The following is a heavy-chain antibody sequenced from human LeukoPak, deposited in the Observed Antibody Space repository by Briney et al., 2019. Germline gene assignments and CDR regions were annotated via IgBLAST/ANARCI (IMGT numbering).Heavy chain of an antibody. CDR3: AKQGALRQGYYMDV. V-gene: IGHV1-69*06. Sequence: SVKVSCKASGASFSSYAISWVRQAPGQGLEWMGRIIPIFGTPNYAQRFQGRVTITADIVSSTAYMEVNNLTSEDTAVYFCAKQGALRQGYYMDVWGNGTTVTVSS. CDR1: GASFSSYA. CDR2: IIPIFGTP. J-gene: IGHJ6*03.